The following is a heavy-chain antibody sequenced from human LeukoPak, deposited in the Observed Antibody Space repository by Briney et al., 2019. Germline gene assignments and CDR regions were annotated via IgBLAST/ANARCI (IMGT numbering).Heavy chain of an antibody. CDR2: IWYDGSNE. V-gene: IGHV3-33*07. J-gene: IGHJ2*01. Sequence: GGSLRLSCAASGFTFSTYVVNWVRQAPGKGLEWVALIWYDGSNEYYADSVKGRFTISRDNSRNTLYLQMNSLRAEDTAVYYCARDPNKWELPIWYFDLWGRGTLVTVSS. D-gene: IGHD1-26*01. CDR3: ARDPNKWELPIWYFDL. CDR1: GFTFSTYV.